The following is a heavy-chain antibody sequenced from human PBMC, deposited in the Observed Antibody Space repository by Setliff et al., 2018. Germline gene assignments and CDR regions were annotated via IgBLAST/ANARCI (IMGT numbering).Heavy chain of an antibody. CDR3: ATDKLTTSCIDH. CDR1: GYTFTGYY. V-gene: IGHV1-2*04. D-gene: IGHD2-2*01. CDR2: INPNSGGT. J-gene: IGHJ4*02. Sequence: ASVKVSCKASGYTFTGYYMHWVRQAPGQGLEWMGWINPNSGGTNYAQKFQGWVTITRDTAISTAYMELSRLRSDDTAVYYCATDKLTTSCIDHWGPGTQVTVSS.